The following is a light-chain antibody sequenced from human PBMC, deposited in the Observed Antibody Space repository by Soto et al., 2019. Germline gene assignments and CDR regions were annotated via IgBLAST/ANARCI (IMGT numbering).Light chain of an antibody. Sequence: EIVMTQSPATLSVSPGERATLSCRASQSVSSNLARYQQKPGQAPRRLIYGASTRATGIPARFSGSGSGTEFTLTISSLQSEDFAVYYCPQYKNWPPWTFGQGTKVEIK. CDR1: QSVSSN. CDR3: PQYKNWPPWT. V-gene: IGKV3-15*01. J-gene: IGKJ1*01. CDR2: GAS.